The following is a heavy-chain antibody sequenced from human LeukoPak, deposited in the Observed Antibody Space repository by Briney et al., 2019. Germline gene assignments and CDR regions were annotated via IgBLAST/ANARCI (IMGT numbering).Heavy chain of an antibody. CDR3: AKVLTFDYAGNWFDP. D-gene: IGHD3-9*01. CDR2: ISGSGSDT. CDR1: GFNFSPYG. V-gene: IGHV3-23*01. J-gene: IGHJ5*02. Sequence: PGGSLRLSCAASGFNFSPYGMSWIRQAPGKGLEWVAGISGSGSDTYYADSVKGRFTISRDNFKNTVDLQMNSLRADDTAVYYCAKVLTFDYAGNWFDPWGQGTLVTVSS.